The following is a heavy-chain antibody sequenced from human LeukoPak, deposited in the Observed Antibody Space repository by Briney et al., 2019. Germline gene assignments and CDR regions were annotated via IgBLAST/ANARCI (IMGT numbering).Heavy chain of an antibody. Sequence: GGSLRLSCAASGFTFSGYTMAWVRQAPGRGLEWVSATSGSGGNTWYADSVKGRFSISRDNAKKSLYLQMNSLRAEDTAVYYCSRGQGCAYWGQGTLVTVSS. V-gene: IGHV3-23*01. J-gene: IGHJ4*02. CDR2: TSGSGGNT. D-gene: IGHD3-16*01. CDR1: GFTFSGYT. CDR3: SRGQGCAY.